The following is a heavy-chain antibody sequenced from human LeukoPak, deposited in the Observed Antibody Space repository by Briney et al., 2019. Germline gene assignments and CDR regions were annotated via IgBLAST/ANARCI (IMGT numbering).Heavy chain of an antibody. Sequence: GGSLRLSCAASGFTFSSYSMNWVRQAPGKGLEWVSSISSSSSYIYYADSVKGRFTISRDNAKNSLYLQMNSLRAEDTAVYYCAKDVGGTMIPRYYFDYWGQGTLVTVSS. J-gene: IGHJ4*02. CDR2: ISSSSSYI. CDR1: GFTFSSYS. CDR3: AKDVGGTMIPRYYFDY. V-gene: IGHV3-21*04. D-gene: IGHD3-22*01.